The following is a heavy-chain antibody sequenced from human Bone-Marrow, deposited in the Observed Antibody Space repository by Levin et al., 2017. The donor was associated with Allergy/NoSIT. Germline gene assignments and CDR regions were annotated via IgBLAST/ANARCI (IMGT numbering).Heavy chain of an antibody. V-gene: IGHV3-72*01. CDR2: TKNKPNSYST. D-gene: IGHD5-12*01. J-gene: IGHJ4*02. CDR1: GFTLSDHY. Sequence: PGGSLRLSCVASGFTLSDHYMDWVRQAPGKGLEWVGRTKNKPNSYSTEYAASVKGRFTISRDASQNSLYLQMNSLKAEDTAIYYCVREGYSFTPYYFDYWGQGTLVTVSS. CDR3: VREGYSFTPYYFDY.